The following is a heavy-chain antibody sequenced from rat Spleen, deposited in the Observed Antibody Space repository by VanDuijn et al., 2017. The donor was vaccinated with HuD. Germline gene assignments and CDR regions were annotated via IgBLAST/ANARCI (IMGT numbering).Heavy chain of an antibody. CDR2: ISTSGDYT. Sequence: EVQLVESGGGLVQPGRSMKLSCAASGLSFSNYDMAWVRQAPTKGLEWVATISTSGDYTYYRDSVKGRFTISRDTAQNILYLQMNSPRSEDTATYYCTRGGYFRYWGQGSLVTVSS. CDR3: TRGGYFRY. J-gene: IGHJ3*01. CDR1: GLSFSNYD. D-gene: IGHD2-5*01. V-gene: IGHV5-25*01.